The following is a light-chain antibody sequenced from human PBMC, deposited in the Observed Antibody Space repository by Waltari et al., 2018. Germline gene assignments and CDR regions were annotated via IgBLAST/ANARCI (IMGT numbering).Light chain of an antibody. CDR1: QRVSSY. CDR2: DAS. V-gene: IGKV3-11*01. Sequence: EIVLTQSPATLSLFPGERATLSCRASQRVSSYLAWYQQKPGQAPRLVFYDASNRATGIPARFSGSGSGTDFTLTISSLEPEDFAVYYCQQRSNWPLTFGGGTRVEIK. J-gene: IGKJ4*01. CDR3: QQRSNWPLT.